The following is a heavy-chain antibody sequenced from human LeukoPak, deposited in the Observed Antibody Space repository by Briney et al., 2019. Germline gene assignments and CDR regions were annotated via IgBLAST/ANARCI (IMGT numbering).Heavy chain of an antibody. CDR1: GFAFNSYT. D-gene: IGHD4-11*01. CDR2: ITSRSSHI. Sequence: GGSLRLSCEASGFAFNSYTITWVRQAPGKGLESVSSITSRSSHIYIADSVKGRFTISRDNAKNSLFLQMSRLRVEDTAVYYCARVAQGATTENYFYYYMDVWGKGTTVTVSS. CDR3: ARVAQGATTENYFYYYMDV. V-gene: IGHV3-21*01. J-gene: IGHJ6*03.